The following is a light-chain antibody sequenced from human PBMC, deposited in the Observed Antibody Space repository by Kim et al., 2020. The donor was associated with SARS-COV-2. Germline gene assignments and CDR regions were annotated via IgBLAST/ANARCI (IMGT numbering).Light chain of an antibody. CDR3: QQSSGYPIT. Sequence: VGDRVSITSRASQGISSYLSLYQQKPGKAPKLLIYGSSTLQSGVPSRFSGSGSETATDFTLTISSLQPEDFATYYCQQSSGYPITFGQGTRLEIK. V-gene: IGKV1-9*01. CDR1: QGISSY. J-gene: IGKJ5*01. CDR2: GSS.